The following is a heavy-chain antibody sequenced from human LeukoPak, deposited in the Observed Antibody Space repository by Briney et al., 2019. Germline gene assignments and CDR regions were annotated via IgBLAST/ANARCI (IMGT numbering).Heavy chain of an antibody. J-gene: IGHJ4*02. V-gene: IGHV3-21*01. D-gene: IGHD3-10*01. CDR2: ISSSSSYI. Sequence: GGSLRLSCAASGFTFSSYSMNWVRQAPGKGLEWVSSISSSSSYIHYADSVKGRFTISRDNAKNSLYLQMNSLRAEDTAVYYCARDSGDYGDYWGQGTLVTVSS. CDR3: ARDSGDYGDY. CDR1: GFTFSSYS.